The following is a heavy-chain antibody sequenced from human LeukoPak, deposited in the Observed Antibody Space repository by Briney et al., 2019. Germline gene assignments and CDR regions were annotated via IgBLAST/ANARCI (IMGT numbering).Heavy chain of an antibody. D-gene: IGHD3-22*01. CDR1: GFTFSSYA. CDR3: ASEYDSSGSFDY. J-gene: IGHJ4*02. V-gene: IGHV4-31*02. Sequence: LRLSCAASGFTFSSYAVSWIRQHPGKGLEWIGYIYYSGSTYYNPSLKSRVTISVDTSKNQFSLKLSSVTAADTAVYYCASEYDSSGSFDYWGQGTLVTVSS. CDR2: IYYSGST.